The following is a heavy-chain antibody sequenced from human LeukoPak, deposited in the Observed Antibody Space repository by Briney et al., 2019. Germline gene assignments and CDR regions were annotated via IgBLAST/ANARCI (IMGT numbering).Heavy chain of an antibody. CDR3: ARLVAAAGTVWFDP. D-gene: IGHD6-13*01. J-gene: IGHJ5*02. CDR2: IYPGDSDT. CDR1: GYSFTSYW. Sequence: GASLQISCKGSGYSFTSYWIGWVRPLPGKGLEWMGIIYPGDSDTRYSPSFQGQVTISADKSISTAYLQWSSLKASDTAMYYRARLVAAAGTVWFDPWGQGTLVTVSS. V-gene: IGHV5-51*01.